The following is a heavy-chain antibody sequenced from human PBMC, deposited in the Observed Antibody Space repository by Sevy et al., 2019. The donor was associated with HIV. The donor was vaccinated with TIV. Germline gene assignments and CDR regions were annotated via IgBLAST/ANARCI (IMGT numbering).Heavy chain of an antibody. V-gene: IGHV4-31*03. D-gene: IGHD1-26*01. CDR2: IYYSGST. Sequence: KQSQTLSLTCTVSGGSISSGGYYWSWIRQHPGKGLEWIGYIYYSGSTYYNPSLKSRVTISVDTSKNQFSLKLSSVTAADTAVYYCARVCALPRPSLWYFDLWGRGTLVTVSS. J-gene: IGHJ2*01. CDR3: ARVCALPRPSLWYFDL. CDR1: GGSISSGGYY.